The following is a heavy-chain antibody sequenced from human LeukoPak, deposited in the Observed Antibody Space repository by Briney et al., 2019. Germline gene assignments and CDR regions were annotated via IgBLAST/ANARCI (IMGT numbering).Heavy chain of an antibody. CDR2: FDPVVGKL. J-gene: IGHJ4*02. CDR1: GYNIAELS. CDR3: ATVVVATFRDYYFYY. D-gene: IGHD2-2*01. Sequence: ASVQCCCQVCGYNIAELSMHWVRQATGKGIDWIGGFDPVVGKLIYATKLQGRVTMTEQPSRDTAHIKSSGLRSEDTAVYYCATVVVATFRDYYFYYWGQGTLVTVSS. V-gene: IGHV1-24*01.